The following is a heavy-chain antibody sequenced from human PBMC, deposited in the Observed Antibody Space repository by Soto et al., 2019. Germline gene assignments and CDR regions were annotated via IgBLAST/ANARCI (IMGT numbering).Heavy chain of an antibody. J-gene: IGHJ6*03. Sequence: EVQLVESGGGLVKPGGSLRLSCAASGFTFSSYSMNWVRQAPGKGLEWVSSISSSSSYIYYADSVKGRFTISRDNAKNSLYLQMNSLGAEDTAVYYCARSPGTKSYYYYYYYMDVWGKGTTVTVSS. CDR1: GFTFSSYS. CDR3: ARSPGTKSYYYYYYYMDV. CDR2: ISSSSSYI. V-gene: IGHV3-21*01. D-gene: IGHD1-1*01.